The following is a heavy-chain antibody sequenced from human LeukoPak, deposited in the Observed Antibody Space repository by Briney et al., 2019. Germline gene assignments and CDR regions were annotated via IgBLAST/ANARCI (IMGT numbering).Heavy chain of an antibody. V-gene: IGHV3-15*01. CDR1: GFTFSNAW. CDR2: IKSKTDGGTT. CDR3: SREGMVPTVPDY. Sequence: GGSLRLSCAASGFTFSNAWMSWVRQAPGKGLEWVGRIKSKTDGGTTDYAAPVKGRFTISRDDSKNTLYLQMDSLRAEDTAVYYCSREGMVPTVPDYWGQGTLVPVSS. D-gene: IGHD4/OR15-4a*01. J-gene: IGHJ4*02.